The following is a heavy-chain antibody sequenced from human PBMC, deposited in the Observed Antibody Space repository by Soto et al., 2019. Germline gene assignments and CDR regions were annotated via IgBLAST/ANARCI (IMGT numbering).Heavy chain of an antibody. Sequence: SVKVCCKASGGTFSSYAISWARHAPGQGLEWMGGIIPIFGTANYAQKFQGRVTITADESTSTAYMELSSLRSEDTAVYYCARDQRGPYYDSSGYLTYGMDVWGQGTTVTVSS. D-gene: IGHD3-22*01. CDR1: GGTFSSYA. CDR2: IIPIFGTA. CDR3: ARDQRGPYYDSSGYLTYGMDV. J-gene: IGHJ6*02. V-gene: IGHV1-69*13.